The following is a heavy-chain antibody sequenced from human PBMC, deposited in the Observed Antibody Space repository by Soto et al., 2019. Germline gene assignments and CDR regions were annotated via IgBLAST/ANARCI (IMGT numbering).Heavy chain of an antibody. D-gene: IGHD4-17*01. Sequence: GGSLRLSCAASGFTFSSYSINLFRQAPLKWLEWVSYISSSSSTIYYADSVKGRFTISRDNAKNSLYLQMNSLRDEDTAVYYCARDRTTVTTFYASYYYGMDVWGQGTTVTVSS. CDR1: GFTFSSYS. CDR3: ARDRTTVTTFYASYYYGMDV. CDR2: ISSSSSTI. J-gene: IGHJ6*02. V-gene: IGHV3-48*02.